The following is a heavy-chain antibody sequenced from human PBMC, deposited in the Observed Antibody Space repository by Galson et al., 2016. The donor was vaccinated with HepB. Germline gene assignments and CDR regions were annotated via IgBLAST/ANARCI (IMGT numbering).Heavy chain of an antibody. J-gene: IGHJ4*02. V-gene: IGHV4-39*01. D-gene: IGHD6-13*01. CDR2: IHSSGTS. CDR3: VRLGTAAAVANRRGSHS. CDR1: GDSISRVGHH. Sequence: SETLSLTCSVFGDSISRVGHHWGWFRQSPGMGLEYIGSIHSSGTSYYNPSLASRVTVSADTSRNQFFLSLTSVTAADTAVYYCVRLGTAAAVANRRGSHSWGQGMVVTVSS.